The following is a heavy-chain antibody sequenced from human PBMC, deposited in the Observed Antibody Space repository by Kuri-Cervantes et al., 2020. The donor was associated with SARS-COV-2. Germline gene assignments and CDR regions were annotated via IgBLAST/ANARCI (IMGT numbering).Heavy chain of an antibody. CDR3: AKSWGYCSSTSCYTRHYYYYMDV. D-gene: IGHD2-2*02. J-gene: IGHJ6*03. V-gene: IGHV3-30-3*02. CDR2: ISYDGSNK. CDR1: GFTSSSYA. Sequence: GESLKISCAASGFTSSSYAMHWVRQAPGKGLEWVAVISYDGSNKYYADSVKGRFTISRDNSKNTLYLQMNSLRAEDTAVYYCAKSWGYCSSTSCYTRHYYYYMDVWGKGTTVTVSS.